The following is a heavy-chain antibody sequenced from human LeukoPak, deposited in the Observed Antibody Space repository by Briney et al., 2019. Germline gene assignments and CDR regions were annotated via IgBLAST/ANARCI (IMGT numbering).Heavy chain of an antibody. CDR2: ISISSSSI. Sequence: PGGSLRLSCAASGFTFSTYGMNWFRQAPGKGLEWVSYISISSSSIYYADSVKGRFTISRDNAKNSLYLQVNSLRPEDTAVYYCARDGGWYFDYWGQGTLVTVSS. J-gene: IGHJ4*02. CDR1: GFTFSTYG. D-gene: IGHD6-19*01. CDR3: ARDGGWYFDY. V-gene: IGHV3-48*04.